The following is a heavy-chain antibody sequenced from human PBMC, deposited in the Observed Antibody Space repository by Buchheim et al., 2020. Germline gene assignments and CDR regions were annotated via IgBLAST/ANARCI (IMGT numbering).Heavy chain of an antibody. V-gene: IGHV4-4*02. CDR1: GGSISSSNW. CDR3: ARDLGYCSGGSCYGGDYYGMDV. D-gene: IGHD2-15*01. CDR2: IYHSGST. Sequence: QVQLQESGPGLVKPSGTLSLTCAVSGGSISSSNWWSWVRQPPGKGLEWIGEIYHSGSTNYNPSLKSRVTISVVKSKNQFSLKLSSVTAADTAVYYCARDLGYCSGGSCYGGDYYGMDVWGQGTT. J-gene: IGHJ6*02.